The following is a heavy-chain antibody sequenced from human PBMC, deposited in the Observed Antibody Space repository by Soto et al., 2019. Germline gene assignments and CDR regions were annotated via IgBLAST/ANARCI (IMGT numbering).Heavy chain of an antibody. D-gene: IGHD3-22*01. Sequence: GESLKISCRTSGYRFTSYWIAWVRQMSGKGLEWMGIIFPSDSDTRYSPSFQGQVTISSDRSTSTVFLQWASLKASDTDVYFFARNDKSGYFNWFDTWGQGTLVTVSS. CDR2: IFPSDSDT. J-gene: IGHJ5*02. V-gene: IGHV5-51*01. CDR1: GYRFTSYW. CDR3: ARNDKSGYFNWFDT.